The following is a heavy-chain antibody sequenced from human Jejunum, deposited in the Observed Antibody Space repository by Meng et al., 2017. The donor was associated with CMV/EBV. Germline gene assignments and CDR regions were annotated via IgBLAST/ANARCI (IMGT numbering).Heavy chain of an antibody. CDR2: ISAYNGNT. V-gene: IGHV1-18*01. CDR1: GFIFTSYA. J-gene: IGHJ4*02. CDR3: ARFYCSSTSCPHVLFDY. Sequence: VQLVQSGAEVKKPWASVKVSCEASGFIFTSYAISWVRQAPGQGLQYMGWISAYNGNTNYAQELQGRVTMTTDTSTSTAYMELRSLRFDDTAVYYCARFYCSSTSCPHVLFDYWGQGTLVTVSS. D-gene: IGHD2-2*01.